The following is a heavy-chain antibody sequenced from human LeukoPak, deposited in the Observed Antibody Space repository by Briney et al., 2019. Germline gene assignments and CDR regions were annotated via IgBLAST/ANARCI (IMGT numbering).Heavy chain of an antibody. J-gene: IGHJ4*02. D-gene: IGHD5-24*01. Sequence: GGSLRLSCAVSGFSVTNNYMSWVRQAPGKGLEWVSVFYVGGATYYADSVKGRFSISRDNSENTLYLQMKSLRAEDTAVYYCARGDGYNFFDYWGQGTLVTVSS. V-gene: IGHV3-53*01. CDR1: GFSVTNNY. CDR3: ARGDGYNFFDY. CDR2: FYVGGAT.